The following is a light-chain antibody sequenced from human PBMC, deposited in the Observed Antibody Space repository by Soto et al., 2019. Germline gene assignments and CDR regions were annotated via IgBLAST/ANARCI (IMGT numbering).Light chain of an antibody. V-gene: IGKV3-11*01. Sequence: EIVLTQFPATLSLSPGDAATLSCRASESTSGYLAWYQQKPGQAPRLLIYDASNRATGIPARFSGSGSGTDFTLTISSLEPEDFAVYYCQQRSNIFGPGTKVDIK. J-gene: IGKJ3*01. CDR1: ESTSGY. CDR2: DAS. CDR3: QQRSNI.